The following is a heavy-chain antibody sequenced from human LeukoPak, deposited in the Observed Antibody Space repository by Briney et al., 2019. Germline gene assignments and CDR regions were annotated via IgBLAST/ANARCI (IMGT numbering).Heavy chain of an antibody. CDR2: INHSGST. Sequence: SETLSLTCAVYGGSFSGYYWSWIRQPPGKGLEWIGEINHSGSTNYNPSLKSRVTISVDTSKNQFSLKLSSVTAADTAVYYCARGLGSTSQSYYFDYWGQGTLVTVSS. V-gene: IGHV4-34*01. D-gene: IGHD2-2*01. J-gene: IGHJ4*02. CDR1: GGSFSGYY. CDR3: ARGLGSTSQSYYFDY.